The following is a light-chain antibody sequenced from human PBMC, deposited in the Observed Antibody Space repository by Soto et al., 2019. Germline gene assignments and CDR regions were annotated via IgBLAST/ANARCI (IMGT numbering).Light chain of an antibody. J-gene: IGKJ2*01. CDR2: AAS. CDR3: QQTFITPYT. CDR1: QFITNY. V-gene: IGKV1-39*01. Sequence: DIQMTQSPLSLSASVGDTVTITCRASQFITNYLNWYQHKPGRGPKVLIYAASSLQSGVPSRFSGSGSGTDFTLTITSLQPEDFATYFCQQTFITPYTFGRGTKLEIK.